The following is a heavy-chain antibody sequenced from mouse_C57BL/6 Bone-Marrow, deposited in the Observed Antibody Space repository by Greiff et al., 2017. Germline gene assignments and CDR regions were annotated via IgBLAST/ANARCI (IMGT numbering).Heavy chain of an antibody. V-gene: IGHV1-5*01. CDR2: IYPGNSDT. CDR3: TRSYYGRKTWFAY. Sequence: VQLQQSGTVLARPGASVKMSCKTSGYTFTSYWMHWVKQRPGQGLEWIGAIYPGNSDTSYNQKVKGKANLTAVTSASTAYMELSRLTNEDSAVYYCTRSYYGRKTWFAYWGQGTLVTVSA. J-gene: IGHJ3*01. CDR1: GYTFTSYW. D-gene: IGHD1-1*01.